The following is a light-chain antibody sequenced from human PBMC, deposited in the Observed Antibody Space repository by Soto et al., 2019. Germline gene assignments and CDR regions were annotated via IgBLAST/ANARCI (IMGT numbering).Light chain of an antibody. Sequence: QSVLTQPPSVSGAXXXRVTXXXTXSSSNIGAGYDVHWYQQLPGTAPKLLIYGNSNRPSGVPDRFSGSKSGTSASLAITGLQAEDEADYYCQSYDSSLHVVFGGGTQLTVL. CDR2: GNS. CDR1: SSNIGAGYD. J-gene: IGLJ2*01. V-gene: IGLV1-40*01. CDR3: QSYDSSLHVV.